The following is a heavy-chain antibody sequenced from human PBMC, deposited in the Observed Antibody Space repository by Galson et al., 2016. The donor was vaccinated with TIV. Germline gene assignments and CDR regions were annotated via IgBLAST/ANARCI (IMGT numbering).Heavy chain of an antibody. J-gene: IGHJ6*03. V-gene: IGHV7-4-1*02. CDR1: GYDFTSCA. CDR3: ARSGDYNYYYSYMDV. Sequence: SVKVSCKASGYDFTSCAMNWVRQAPGQGLEWLGWINTRNGHPTYAEGFTGRFVFSLDTSVSTAYLQISSLTADDTAVYYCARSGDYNYYYSYMDVWAKGTTVTASS. CDR2: INTRNGHP. D-gene: IGHD4-17*01.